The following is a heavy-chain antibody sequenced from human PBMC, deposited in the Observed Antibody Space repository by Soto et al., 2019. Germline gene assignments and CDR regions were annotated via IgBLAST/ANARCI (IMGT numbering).Heavy chain of an antibody. CDR3: ARDLLGINDPDDNFDY. D-gene: IGHD1-1*01. V-gene: IGHV3-33*01. Sequence: GGSLRLSCAASGFTFSSYGMHWVRQAPGKGLEWVAVIWYDGSNKYYADSVKGRFTISRDNSKNTLYLQMNSLRAEDTAVYYCARDLLGINDPDDNFDYWGQGTLVTVSS. CDR1: GFTFSSYG. CDR2: IWYDGSNK. J-gene: IGHJ4*02.